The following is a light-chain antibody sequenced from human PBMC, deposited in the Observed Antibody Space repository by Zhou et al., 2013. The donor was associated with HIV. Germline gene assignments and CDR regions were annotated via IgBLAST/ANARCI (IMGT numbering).Light chain of an antibody. V-gene: IGKV1-27*01. CDR3: QQAHSFPYT. CDR1: QGIRNS. Sequence: DIQMTQSPSSLSASVGDRVTITCRASQGIRNSLAWHQQKPGEAPELLIYSASTLQSGVPSRFSGSGSGTNFTLTISSLQPEDVATYYCQQAHSFPYTFGQGTKLETK. CDR2: SAS. J-gene: IGKJ2*01.